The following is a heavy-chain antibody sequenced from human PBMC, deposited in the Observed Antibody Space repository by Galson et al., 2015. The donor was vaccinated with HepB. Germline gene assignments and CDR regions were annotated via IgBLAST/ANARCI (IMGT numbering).Heavy chain of an antibody. CDR2: ISSSSSYT. D-gene: IGHD3-10*01. V-gene: IGHV3-11*06. CDR3: ARTWFGELLGEFDY. CDR1: GFTFSDYY. Sequence: SLRLSCAASGFTFSDYYMSWIRQAPGKGLEWVSYISSSSSYTNYADSVKGRFTISRDNAKNSLYLQMNSLRAEDTAVYYCARTWFGELLGEFDYWGQGTLVTVSS. J-gene: IGHJ4*02.